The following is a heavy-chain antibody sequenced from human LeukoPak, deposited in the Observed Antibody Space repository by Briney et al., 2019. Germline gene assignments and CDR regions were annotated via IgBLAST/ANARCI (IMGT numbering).Heavy chain of an antibody. Sequence: SETLSLTCIVSGGSISTYYWNWIRQPAGKGLEWIGRIHTSGSTNYNPSLKSRVTVSVDTSKNQFSLKLSSVTAADTAVYYCARDLQLLFIRSGNAFDIWGQGTMVTVSS. J-gene: IGHJ3*02. D-gene: IGHD2-2*01. CDR2: IHTSGST. V-gene: IGHV4-4*07. CDR3: ARDLQLLFIRSGNAFDI. CDR1: GGSISTYY.